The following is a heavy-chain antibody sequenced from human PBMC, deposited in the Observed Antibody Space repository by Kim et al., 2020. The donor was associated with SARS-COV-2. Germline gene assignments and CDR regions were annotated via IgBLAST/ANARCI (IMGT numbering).Heavy chain of an antibody. D-gene: IGHD5-12*01. CDR1: GFTFTSSA. Sequence: SVKVSCKASGFTFTSSAVQWVRQARGQRLEWIGWIVVGSGNTNYAQKFQERVTITRDMSTSTAYMELSSLRSEDTAVYYCAAPVGSQPDIVATIRYYYYGMDVWGQGTTVTVSS. J-gene: IGHJ6*02. CDR3: AAPVGSQPDIVATIRYYYYGMDV. CDR2: IVVGSGNT. V-gene: IGHV1-58*01.